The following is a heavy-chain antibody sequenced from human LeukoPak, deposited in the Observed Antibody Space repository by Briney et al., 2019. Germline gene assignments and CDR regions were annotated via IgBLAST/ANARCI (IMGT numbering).Heavy chain of an antibody. CDR3: ATAPFRRSQKGYFCIGS. D-gene: IGHD2-21*01. V-gene: IGHV1-2*02. CDR2: MIPNSGGP. J-gene: IGHJ5*01. CDR1: GYTFIGYY. Sequence: GASVKVSCKASGYTFIGYYVNWGREAPGQGLEWMGWMIPNSGGPNYAQKFQGRVTMTRGTSISTAYMELNRLTSDDTAVYYCATAPFRRSQKGYFCIGSWGPGTLVTVSS.